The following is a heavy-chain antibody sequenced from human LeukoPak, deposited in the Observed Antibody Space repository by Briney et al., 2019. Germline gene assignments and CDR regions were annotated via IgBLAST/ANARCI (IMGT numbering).Heavy chain of an antibody. D-gene: IGHD3-10*01. Sequence: GGSLRLSCAASGFTFSSYAMHWVRQAPGKGLEWVAVISYDGSNKYYADSVKGRFTISRDNSKNTLYLQMNSLRAEDTAVYYCARRKPNPYYGSGSGFDYWGQGTLVTVSS. CDR2: ISYDGSNK. CDR3: ARRKPNPYYGSGSGFDY. V-gene: IGHV3-30*04. CDR1: GFTFSSYA. J-gene: IGHJ4*02.